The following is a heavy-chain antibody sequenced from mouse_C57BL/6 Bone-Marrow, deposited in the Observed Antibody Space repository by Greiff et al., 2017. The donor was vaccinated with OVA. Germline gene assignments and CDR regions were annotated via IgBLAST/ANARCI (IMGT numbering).Heavy chain of an antibody. V-gene: IGHV1-82*01. Sequence: QVQLKESGPELVKPGASVKISCKASGYAFSSSWMNWVKQRPGKGLEWIGRIYPGDGDTNYNGKFKGKATLTADKSSSTAYMQLSSLTSEDSAVYFCASYYGSSSFAYWGQGTLVTVSA. CDR2: IYPGDGDT. CDR3: ASYYGSSSFAY. CDR1: GYAFSSSW. D-gene: IGHD1-1*01. J-gene: IGHJ3*01.